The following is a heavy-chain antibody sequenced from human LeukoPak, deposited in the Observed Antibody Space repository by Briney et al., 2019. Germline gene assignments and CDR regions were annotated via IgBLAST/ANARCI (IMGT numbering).Heavy chain of an antibody. CDR3: SRGAAAGTTHFDY. V-gene: IGHV1-69*04. Sequence: SVKVSCKASGGTFSSYAISWVRPAPGQGREWMGRIIPILGMANYEQKLQGRVTITADKSQSKAYMHLSSMRSEDTAVYYCSRGAAAGTTHFDYWGQGTLVTVSS. CDR2: IIPILGMA. J-gene: IGHJ4*02. D-gene: IGHD6-13*01. CDR1: GGTFSSYA.